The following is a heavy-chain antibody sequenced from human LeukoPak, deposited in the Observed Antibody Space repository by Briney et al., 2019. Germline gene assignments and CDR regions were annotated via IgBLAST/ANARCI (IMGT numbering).Heavy chain of an antibody. CDR2: INPSGGTT. D-gene: IGHD3-10*01. J-gene: IGHJ3*02. Sequence: ASVKVSCKASGYTFTTYYMHWVRQAPGQGLEWMGIINPSGGTTGYAQKFQGRLTMTRDTSTTTVYMELSSLRSEDTAVYYCARVRVWGLRTNAFDIWGQGTMVTVSS. CDR1: GYTFTTYY. V-gene: IGHV1-46*01. CDR3: ARVRVWGLRTNAFDI.